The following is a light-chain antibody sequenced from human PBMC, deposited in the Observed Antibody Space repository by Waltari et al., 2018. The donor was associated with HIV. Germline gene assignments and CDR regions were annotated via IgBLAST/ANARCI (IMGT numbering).Light chain of an antibody. CDR2: TND. CDR3: ATWDDSLNGTV. CDR1: TSNIGSHA. V-gene: IGLV1-44*01. Sequence: QSVLSQAPSASGTPGQSVAISCSGRTSNIGSHAVNWYQQLPGTAPKLLIHTNDQRPSGVPDRFSGSKSGTSASLAISGLQSADESDYYCATWDDSLNGTVFGGGTKLTVL. J-gene: IGLJ2*01.